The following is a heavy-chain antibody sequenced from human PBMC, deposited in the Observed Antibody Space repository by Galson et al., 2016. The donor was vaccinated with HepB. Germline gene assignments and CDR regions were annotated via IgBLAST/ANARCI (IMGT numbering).Heavy chain of an antibody. J-gene: IGHJ3*02. D-gene: IGHD6-19*01. CDR3: ARDRAATPSYSSGWSGDAFDI. CDR1: GFTFSDHY. Sequence: SLRLSCAASGFTFSDHYMRWIRQALGKGLEWVAYISSSSITIYYSYSVKGRFTISRDNAKNSLYLQMNSLRDEDTAVYYCARDRAATPSYSSGWSGDAFDIWGQGTMVTVSS. CDR2: ISSSSITI. V-gene: IGHV3-11*04.